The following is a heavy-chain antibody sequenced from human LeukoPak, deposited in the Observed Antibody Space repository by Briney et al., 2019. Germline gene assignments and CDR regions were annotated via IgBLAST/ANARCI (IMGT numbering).Heavy chain of an antibody. J-gene: IGHJ5*02. CDR2: INPSGGST. CDR1: GYTFTSYY. V-gene: IGHV1-46*01. D-gene: IGHD3-22*01. CDR3: ARGGAPTMIVEQNWFDP. Sequence: ASVKVSCKASGYTFTSYYMHWVRQAPGQGLEWMGIINPSGGSTSYAQKFQGRVTMTRDTSTSTVYVELSSLRSEDTAVYYCARGGAPTMIVEQNWFDPWGQGTLVTVSS.